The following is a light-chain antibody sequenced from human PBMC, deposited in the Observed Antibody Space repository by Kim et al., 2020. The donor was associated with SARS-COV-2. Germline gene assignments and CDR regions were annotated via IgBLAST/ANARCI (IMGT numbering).Light chain of an antibody. V-gene: IGLV1-44*01. CDR3: ASWDDSLNAWV. Sequence: SYPGATPNATTTTVTWYQRVPGTAPKLLIYLENRRPSGVPDRFSGSRSGTTASLAISDLRSEDEADYHCASWDDSLNAWVFGGGTQLTVL. J-gene: IGLJ3*02. CDR1: TPNATTTT. CDR2: LEN.